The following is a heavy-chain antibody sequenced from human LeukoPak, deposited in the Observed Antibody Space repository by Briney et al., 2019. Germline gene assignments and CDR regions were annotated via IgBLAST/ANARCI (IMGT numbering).Heavy chain of an antibody. Sequence: ASVKVSCQACGYTLTAYYLHWVRQAPGQGLEWMGRINPNSGGTTYAQKFQGRVTMTRDTSIGTAYMELSSLRSDDTAVYYCARPYYESSGLYVDAFDIWGQGTMVTVSS. D-gene: IGHD3-22*01. CDR3: ARPYYESSGLYVDAFDI. CDR1: GYTLTAYY. V-gene: IGHV1-2*06. J-gene: IGHJ3*02. CDR2: INPNSGGT.